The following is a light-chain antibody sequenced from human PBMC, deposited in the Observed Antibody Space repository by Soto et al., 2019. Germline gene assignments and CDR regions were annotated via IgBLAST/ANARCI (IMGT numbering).Light chain of an antibody. CDR3: QQYNTYPWT. J-gene: IGKJ1*01. V-gene: IGKV1-5*03. CDR1: QSISSW. Sequence: DIQMTQSPSTLSASVEDRVTITCRASQSISSWLAWYQQKPGKAPKVLIYKASSLESGVPSRFSGSGSVTEFTLTISSLQPDDFATYYCQQYNTYPWTFGQGTQVEIK. CDR2: KAS.